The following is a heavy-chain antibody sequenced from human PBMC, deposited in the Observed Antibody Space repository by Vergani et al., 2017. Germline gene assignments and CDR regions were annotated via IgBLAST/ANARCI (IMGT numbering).Heavy chain of an antibody. CDR1: GFTFTAHG. CDR2: ISGQNFRT. Sequence: EVQLLESGGGSAQPGDSLRLSCVASGFTFTAHGLNWVRQAPGKGLEWVSGISGQNFRTHYADSVKGRFTISRDDSKNTVYLQINRLRAEDTAFYYCADLYCDDAFSPFWGQGTLVTVSS. D-gene: IGHD2-21*01. V-gene: IGHV3-23*01. J-gene: IGHJ4*02. CDR3: ADLYCDDAFSPF.